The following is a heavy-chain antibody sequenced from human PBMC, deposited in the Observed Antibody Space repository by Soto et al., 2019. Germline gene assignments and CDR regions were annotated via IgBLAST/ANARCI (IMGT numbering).Heavy chain of an antibody. Sequence: QVQLVQSGAEVKKPGSSVKVSSTASGGTFSSYAISWVREAPGQGLEWMGGIIPIFGTANYAQKFQGRVTITADKSTSTAYMELSSLRSEDTAVYYCARSAVVAATYYGMDVWGQGTTVTVSS. V-gene: IGHV1-69*06. CDR2: IIPIFGTA. J-gene: IGHJ6*02. CDR1: GGTFSSYA. CDR3: ARSAVVAATYYGMDV. D-gene: IGHD2-15*01.